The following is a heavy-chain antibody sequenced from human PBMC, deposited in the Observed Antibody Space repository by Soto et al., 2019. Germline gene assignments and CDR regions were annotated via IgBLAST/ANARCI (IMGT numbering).Heavy chain of an antibody. Sequence: GESLKISCKGSGYSFTSYWIGWVRQMPGKGLEWMGIIYPGDSDTRYSPSFQGQVTISADKSISTAYLQWSSLKASDTAMYYCARGRSSTLHLTNYYYYYMDVWGKGTTVTVSS. CDR3: ARGRSSTLHLTNYYYYYMDV. D-gene: IGHD2-2*01. V-gene: IGHV5-51*01. CDR1: GYSFTSYW. CDR2: IYPGDSDT. J-gene: IGHJ6*03.